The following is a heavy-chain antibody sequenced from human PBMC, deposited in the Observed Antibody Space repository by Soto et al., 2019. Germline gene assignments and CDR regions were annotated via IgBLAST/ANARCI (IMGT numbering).Heavy chain of an antibody. J-gene: IGHJ4*02. CDR1: GFTFTNYA. CDR3: AKTIRGGYSSSWYYFDY. V-gene: IGHV3-23*01. CDR2: ISGGGSIT. Sequence: EVQLLESGGDLVQPGGSLRLSCAASGFTFTNYAMTWVRQAPGKGLEWVSTISGGGSITYYADSLKGRFTISRDNSXNXXHLQINSLRAEDTAVYYCAKTIRGGYSSSWYYFDYWGQGTLVTVSS. D-gene: IGHD6-13*01.